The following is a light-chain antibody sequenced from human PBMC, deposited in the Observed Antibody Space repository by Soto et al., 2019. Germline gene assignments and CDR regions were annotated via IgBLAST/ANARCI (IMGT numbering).Light chain of an antibody. CDR2: GAS. Sequence: AVRMTQSPSSFSASTGDRVTISCRASQEISTYLAWYQQKPGKAPKLLIYGASTLHNEVPSRFSGSGSGTDFTLTIDCLQSDDFANYFCQQYYTLPYTFGQGT. V-gene: IGKV1-8*01. J-gene: IGKJ2*01. CDR1: QEISTY. CDR3: QQYYTLPYT.